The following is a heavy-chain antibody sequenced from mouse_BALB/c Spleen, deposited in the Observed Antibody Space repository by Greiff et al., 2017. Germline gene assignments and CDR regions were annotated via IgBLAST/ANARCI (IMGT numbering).Heavy chain of an antibody. CDR2: ISSGSSTI. CDR3: ARNDGLKGFDY. CDR1: GFTFSSFG. D-gene: IGHD2-3*01. Sequence: DVKLVESGGGLVQPGGSRKLSCAASGFTFSSFGMHWVRQAPEKGLEWVAYISSGSSTIYYADTVKGRFTISRDNPKNTLFLQMTSLRSEDTAMYYCARNDGLKGFDYWGQGTTLTVSS. V-gene: IGHV5-17*02. J-gene: IGHJ2*01.